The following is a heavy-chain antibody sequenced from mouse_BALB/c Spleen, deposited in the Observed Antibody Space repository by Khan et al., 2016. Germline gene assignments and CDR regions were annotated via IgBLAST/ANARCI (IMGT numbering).Heavy chain of an antibody. CDR1: GFSLTGYG. D-gene: IGHD6-2*01. V-gene: IGHV2-6-7*01. CDR3: ARGLKNEPGVFAY. J-gene: IGHJ3*01. Sequence: VQLQESGPGLVAPSQSLSITCTVSGFSLTGYGVNWVRQPPGKGLEWLGMIWGGGSTDYNSALKSRLSISKDNSKSQVFLKMNSLQTDDTAIYYSARGLKNEPGVFAYWGQGTTVTVSA. CDR2: IWGGGST.